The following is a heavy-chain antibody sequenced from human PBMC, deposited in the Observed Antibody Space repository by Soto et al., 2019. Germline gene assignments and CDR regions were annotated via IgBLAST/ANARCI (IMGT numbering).Heavy chain of an antibody. D-gene: IGHD3-22*01. CDR3: ARDPSYYYDSSGYYPY. Sequence: SVKVSCKASGGTFSSYAISWVRQAPGQGLEWMGGIIPIFGTANYAQKFQGRVTITADESTSTAYMELSSLRSEDTAVYYCARDPSYYYDSSGYYPYWGQGTLVTVSS. J-gene: IGHJ4*02. CDR2: IIPIFGTA. CDR1: GGTFSSYA. V-gene: IGHV1-69*13.